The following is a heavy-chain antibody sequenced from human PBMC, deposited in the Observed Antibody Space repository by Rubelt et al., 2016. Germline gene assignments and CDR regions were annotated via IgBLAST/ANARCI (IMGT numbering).Heavy chain of an antibody. CDR1: GFSVSSYY. CDR3: ARDRLPIQYNGLDV. D-gene: IGHD2-21*01. V-gene: IGHV3-11*05. J-gene: IGHJ6*02. Sequence: GFSVSSYYMSWIRQAPGKGLEWVGYISSRDGSLTNYADSVKGRFTISRDNAQNSLYLQINSLRADDTAVYYCARDRLPIQYNGLDVWGQGTTVTVSS. CDR2: ISSRDGSLT.